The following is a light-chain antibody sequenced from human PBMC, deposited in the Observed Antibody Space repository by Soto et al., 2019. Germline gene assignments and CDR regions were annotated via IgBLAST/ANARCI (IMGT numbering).Light chain of an antibody. CDR2: SAS. CDR3: QQTYSRPRT. Sequence: IQMTQYPSTLSASVGDSVTIACRASQTVSKFVNWYQQKPGKVPDLLIYSASTLYSGVPSRFSGSGSGTEFTLTISNLQPEDLATYYCQQTYSRPRTVAQGTKVDI. CDR1: QTVSKF. J-gene: IGKJ1*01. V-gene: IGKV1-39*01.